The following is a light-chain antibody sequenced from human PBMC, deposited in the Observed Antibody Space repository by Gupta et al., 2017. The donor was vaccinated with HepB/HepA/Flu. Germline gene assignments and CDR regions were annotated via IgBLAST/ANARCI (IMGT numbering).Light chain of an antibody. J-gene: IGKJ2*01. CDR2: GAS. CDR3: HHDGSGRDT. CDR1: QSVTNNY. V-gene: IGKV3-20*01. Sequence: EIVLTQSPGTLSLSPGDRATLSCRASQSVTNNYLAWYQQRPGQAPRLLMYGASSRATGIPDRFSGSGSGTDFTLNISRLEPEDFVMYYCHHDGSGRDTFGQGTKVEIK.